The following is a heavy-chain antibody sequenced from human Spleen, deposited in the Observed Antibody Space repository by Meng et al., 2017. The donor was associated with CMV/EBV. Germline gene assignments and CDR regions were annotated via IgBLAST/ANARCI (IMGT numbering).Heavy chain of an antibody. CDR1: GFTFSIYA. D-gene: IGHD1-26*01. J-gene: IGHJ4*02. CDR3: AKGGGSQPFDS. V-gene: IGHV3-30*02. Sequence: GGSLRLSCAASGFTFSIYAMHWVRQAPGKGLEWVAFIRSDGNDNYYADSVKGRFTISRDNSKNTLDLQMNSLRAEDTAVYYCAKGGGSQPFDSWGQGTLVTVSS. CDR2: IRSDGNDN.